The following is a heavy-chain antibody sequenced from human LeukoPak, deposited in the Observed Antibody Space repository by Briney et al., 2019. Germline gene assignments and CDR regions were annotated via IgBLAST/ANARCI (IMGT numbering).Heavy chain of an antibody. CDR1: GFTFSSYE. J-gene: IGHJ4*02. V-gene: IGHV3-48*03. CDR3: ARVQTQLWPDY. Sequence: GGSLRLSCAASGFTFSSYEMNWVRQAPGKGLEWVSYISSSGGTIYYADSVKGRFTISRDNARTSLYLQMNSLRADDTAVYYCARVQTQLWPDYWGQGTLVTVSS. D-gene: IGHD5-18*01. CDR2: ISSSGGTI.